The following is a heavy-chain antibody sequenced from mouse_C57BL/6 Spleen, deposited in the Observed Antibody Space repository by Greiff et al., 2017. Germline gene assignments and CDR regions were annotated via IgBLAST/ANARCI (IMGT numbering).Heavy chain of an antibody. V-gene: IGHV14-4*01. Sequence: DVKLVESGAELVRPGASVKLSCTASGFNITDYYMHWVKQSPEQGLEWIGVIDPENGDTGYASKFQGKATLTVDTSSNTAYLQLSSLTSEDSAVYYCTLTGRADYWGQGTTLTVSS. CDR3: TLTGRADY. CDR2: IDPENGDT. D-gene: IGHD4-1*01. J-gene: IGHJ2*01. CDR1: GFNITDYY.